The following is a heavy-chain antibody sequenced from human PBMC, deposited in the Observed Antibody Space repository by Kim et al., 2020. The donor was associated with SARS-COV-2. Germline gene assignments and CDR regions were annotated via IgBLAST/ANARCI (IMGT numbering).Heavy chain of an antibody. Sequence: ETLSLTCTVSGGSISSYYWSWIRQPAGKGLEWIGRIYTSGSTNYNPSLKSRVTMSVDTSKNQFSLKLSSVTAADTAVYYCARDHGLRLGELSYYFDYWGQGTLVTVSS. D-gene: IGHD3-16*02. J-gene: IGHJ4*02. CDR2: IYTSGST. CDR3: ARDHGLRLGELSYYFDY. V-gene: IGHV4-4*07. CDR1: GGSISSYY.